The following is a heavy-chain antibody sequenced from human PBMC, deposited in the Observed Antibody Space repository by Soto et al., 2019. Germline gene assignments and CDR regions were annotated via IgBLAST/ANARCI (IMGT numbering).Heavy chain of an antibody. J-gene: IGHJ6*03. CDR2: IYYSGST. V-gene: IGHV4-61*05. CDR1: GGCISSRSDY. CDR3: ARTGPFVVVVAAHPYYYYYMDV. D-gene: IGHD2-15*01. Sequence: PSETLSLTCTVSGGCISSRSDYWSWIRQPPGKGLEWIGYIYYSGSTNYNPSLKSRVTISVDTSKNQFSLKLSSVTAADTAVYYCARTGPFVVVVAAHPYYYYYMDVWGKGTTLTVSS.